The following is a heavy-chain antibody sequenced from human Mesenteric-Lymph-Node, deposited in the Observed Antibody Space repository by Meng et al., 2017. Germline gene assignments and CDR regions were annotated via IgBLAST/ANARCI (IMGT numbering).Heavy chain of an antibody. CDR1: GFTFSSYG. V-gene: IGHV3-33*08. Sequence: GESLKISCVGSGFTFSSYGMHWVRQAPGKGLEWVAVIWYDGSNKYYADSVKGRFTISRDNSKNTLYLQMNSLRAEDTAVYYCARDSVVVGWFDPWGQGTLVTVSS. CDR3: ARDSVVVGWFDP. CDR2: IWYDGSNK. J-gene: IGHJ5*02. D-gene: IGHD2-15*01.